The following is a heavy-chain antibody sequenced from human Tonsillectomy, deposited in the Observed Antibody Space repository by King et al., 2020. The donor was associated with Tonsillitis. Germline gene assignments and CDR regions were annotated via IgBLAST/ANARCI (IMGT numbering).Heavy chain of an antibody. CDR1: GGSISSRTYY. V-gene: IGHV4-39*01. CDR3: ARHGTAVVTPAPFWYFDL. J-gene: IGHJ2*01. Sequence: QLQESGPGLVKPSETLSLTCTVSGGSISSRTYYWGWIRQPPGKGLEWIGSIYYSGSTYYTPSLKRRVTISVDTSKNQFSLMLSSGTAADTAVYYCARHGTAVVTPAPFWYFDLWGRGTLVTVPS. CDR2: IYYSGST. D-gene: IGHD4-23*01.